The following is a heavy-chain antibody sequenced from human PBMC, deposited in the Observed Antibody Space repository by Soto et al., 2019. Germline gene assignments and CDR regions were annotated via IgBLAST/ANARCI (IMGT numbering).Heavy chain of an antibody. D-gene: IGHD5-18*01. CDR2: IYYSGST. J-gene: IGHJ6*02. Sequence: QVQLQESGPGLVKPSQTLSLTCTVSGGSISSGGYYWSRIRQHPGKGLEWIGYIYYSGSTYYNPSLKSRVTISVDTSKNQFSLKLSSVTAADTAVYYCARGLLVDTAMVFDYYYGMDVWGQGTTVTVSS. V-gene: IGHV4-31*03. CDR3: ARGLLVDTAMVFDYYYGMDV. CDR1: GGSISSGGYY.